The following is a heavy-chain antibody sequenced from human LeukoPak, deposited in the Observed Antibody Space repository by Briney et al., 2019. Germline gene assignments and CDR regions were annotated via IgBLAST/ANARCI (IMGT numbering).Heavy chain of an antibody. D-gene: IGHD2-15*01. CDR3: ARIVVVVAAIDY. Sequence: GGSLRLSCAASGFTFSSYAMHWVRQAPGKGLEWVAVISYDGSNKYYADSVKGRFTISRDNSKNTLYLQMNSLRAEDTAVYYCARIVVVVAAIDYWGQGTLVTVSS. J-gene: IGHJ4*02. CDR2: ISYDGSNK. CDR1: GFTFSSYA. V-gene: IGHV3-30-3*01.